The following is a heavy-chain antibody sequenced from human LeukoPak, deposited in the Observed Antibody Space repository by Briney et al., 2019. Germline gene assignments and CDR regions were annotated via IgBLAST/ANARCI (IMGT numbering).Heavy chain of an antibody. CDR2: VHHSGRT. CDR3: ARDHLANLASRLFDP. CDR1: GASISSTTYY. J-gene: IGHJ5*02. Sequence: TSETLSLTCTVSGASISSTTYYWGWIRQPPGKGLEWIGSVHHSGRTYYNPSLKSRVTISVDTSKNQFSLKLNSVTAADTAVYYCARDHLANLASRLFDPWGQGSLVTVSS. V-gene: IGHV4-39*07. D-gene: IGHD3-3*01.